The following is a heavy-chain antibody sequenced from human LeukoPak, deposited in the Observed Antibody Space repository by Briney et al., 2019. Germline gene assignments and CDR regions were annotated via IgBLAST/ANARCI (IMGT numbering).Heavy chain of an antibody. D-gene: IGHD4-11*01. CDR2: IWNDGSNK. V-gene: IGHV3-33*06. Sequence: PGRSLRLSCAASGFTFSHYGMRWVRQAPGRGLEWVAVIWNDGSNKYYADSVKGRFTISRDNSQNTVDLHMNSLRAEDTAVYYCAKDAQRGFDYSNSLEYWGQGTLVTASS. CDR1: GFTFSHYG. CDR3: AKDAQRGFDYSNSLEY. J-gene: IGHJ4*02.